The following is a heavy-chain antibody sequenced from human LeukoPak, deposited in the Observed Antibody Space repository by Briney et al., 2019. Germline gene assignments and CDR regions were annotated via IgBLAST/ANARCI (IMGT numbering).Heavy chain of an antibody. CDR2: IYSGGTT. D-gene: IGHD3-3*01. Sequence: GGSLRLFCAASGFTVSSNYMSWVRQAPGKGLEWVSVIYSGGTTYYADSVKGRFTISRDNSKNTLYLQMNSLRAEDTAVYYCAKDARITIFGVVIYYSGYWGQGTLVTVSS. V-gene: IGHV3-53*01. J-gene: IGHJ4*02. CDR1: GFTVSSNY. CDR3: AKDARITIFGVVIYYSGY.